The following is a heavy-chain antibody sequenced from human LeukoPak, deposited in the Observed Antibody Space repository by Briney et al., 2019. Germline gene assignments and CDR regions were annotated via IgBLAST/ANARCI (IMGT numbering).Heavy chain of an antibody. V-gene: IGHV1-18*01. J-gene: IGHJ4*02. Sequence: ASVKVSCKAPGYTFTSYGISWVRQAPGQGLEWMGWISAYNGNTNYAQKLQGRGTMTTDTYKSPAYMELRSLRSDDTAVYYCARVYYDILTGYYPSDLDYWGQGTLVTVSS. CDR2: ISAYNGNT. CDR3: ARVYYDILTGYYPSDLDY. CDR1: GYTFTSYG. D-gene: IGHD3-9*01.